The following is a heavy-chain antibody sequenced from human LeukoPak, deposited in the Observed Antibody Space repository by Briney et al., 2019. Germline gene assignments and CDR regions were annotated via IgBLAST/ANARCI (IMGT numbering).Heavy chain of an antibody. Sequence: PGGSLRLSCAASEFTFDDYSMHWVRQAPGKGLEWVSLISWVGGATYYADSVKGRFTISRDNSKNSLYLQMNSLRTEDTAVYYCAKSDNPWEPVNPFDYWGQGTLVTVSS. CDR2: ISWVGGAT. J-gene: IGHJ4*02. D-gene: IGHD1-26*01. CDR1: EFTFDDYS. CDR3: AKSDNPWEPVNPFDY. V-gene: IGHV3-43*01.